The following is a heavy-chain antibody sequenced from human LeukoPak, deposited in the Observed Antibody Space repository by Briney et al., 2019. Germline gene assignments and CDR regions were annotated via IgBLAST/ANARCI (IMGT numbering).Heavy chain of an antibody. Sequence: GGSLRLSCAASGFTFSNSWMHWVRQAPGKGLVWVSRTDPNGITTYADSVKGRFTISRDNSKNTLYLQMNSLRAEDTAVYYCAKAKPYYYDSSAPWYFDYWGQGTLVTVSS. D-gene: IGHD3-22*01. CDR2: TDPNGIT. CDR3: AKAKPYYYDSSAPWYFDY. V-gene: IGHV3-74*03. J-gene: IGHJ4*02. CDR1: GFTFSNSW.